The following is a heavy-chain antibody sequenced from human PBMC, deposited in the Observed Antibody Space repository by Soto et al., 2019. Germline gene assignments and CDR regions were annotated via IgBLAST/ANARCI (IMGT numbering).Heavy chain of an antibody. Sequence: PGGSLRLSCAASGFTFSSYGMHWVRQAPGKGLEWVAVIWYDGSNKYYADSVKGRFTISRDNSKNTLYLQMNSLRAEDTAVYYCARGDIVVVPAAPDYWGQGTLVTVS. CDR1: GFTFSSYG. D-gene: IGHD2-2*01. CDR3: ARGDIVVVPAAPDY. V-gene: IGHV3-33*01. CDR2: IWYDGSNK. J-gene: IGHJ4*02.